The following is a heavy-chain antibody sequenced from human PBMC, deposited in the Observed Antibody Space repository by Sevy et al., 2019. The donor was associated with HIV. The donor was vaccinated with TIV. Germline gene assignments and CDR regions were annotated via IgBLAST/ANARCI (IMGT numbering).Heavy chain of an antibody. CDR2: IYYSGST. Sequence: SETLSLTCTVSGGSISSYYWSWIRQPPGKGLEWIGYIYYSGSTNYNPFLKSRVTISVDTSKNQFSLKLSSVTAADTAVYYCARTLYYVHSFDYWGQGTLVTVSS. D-gene: IGHD1-26*01. J-gene: IGHJ4*02. CDR3: ARTLYYVHSFDY. V-gene: IGHV4-59*13. CDR1: GGSISSYY.